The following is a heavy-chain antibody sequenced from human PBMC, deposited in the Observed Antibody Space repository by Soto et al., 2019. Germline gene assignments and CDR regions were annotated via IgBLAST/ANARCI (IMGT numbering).Heavy chain of an antibody. J-gene: IGHJ5*02. Sequence: QVQLVQSGAEVKKPGASVKVSCKASGYTFTNHDIHWVRQATGQGLEWMGWMNPDSGNTGQSKQFQGRVTMTRDTSISAAYLEMSSLRFEDTAVYYCARGRFRRTWFDPWGQGTLVTVPS. V-gene: IGHV1-8*01. CDR2: MNPDSGNT. CDR1: GYTFTNHD. D-gene: IGHD3-16*01. CDR3: ARGRFRRTWFDP.